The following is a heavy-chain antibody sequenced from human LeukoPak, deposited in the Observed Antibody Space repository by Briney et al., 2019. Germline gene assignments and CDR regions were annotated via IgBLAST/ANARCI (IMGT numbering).Heavy chain of an antibody. J-gene: IGHJ4*02. Sequence: GGSLRPSCAASGFTVSSNYMSWVRQAPGNGLEWVSVIYSSDSTYYADSVKGRFTISRDNSKNTLYLQMNSLRAEDTAVYYCARGNWNYPFDYWGQGTLVTVSS. CDR2: IYSSDST. CDR1: GFTVSSNY. D-gene: IGHD1-7*01. V-gene: IGHV3-53*01. CDR3: ARGNWNYPFDY.